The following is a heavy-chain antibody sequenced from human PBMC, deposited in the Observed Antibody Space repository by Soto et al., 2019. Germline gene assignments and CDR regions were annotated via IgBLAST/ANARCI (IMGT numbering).Heavy chain of an antibody. V-gene: IGHV3-72*01. CDR2: VRKKVNSYTT. CDR3: VRVRGGGTFHFDY. Sequence: EVQLVESGGGLVQPGGSLRLSCAASGFTFSDYYMDWVRQAPGKGLEWVGRVRKKVNSYTTEYAASVKGRFTFSRDDSKSSVYLQMSSLKTDYTAVYYCVRVRGGGTFHFDYWGQGNLVTVSS. CDR1: GFTFSDYY. D-gene: IGHD3-10*01. J-gene: IGHJ4*02.